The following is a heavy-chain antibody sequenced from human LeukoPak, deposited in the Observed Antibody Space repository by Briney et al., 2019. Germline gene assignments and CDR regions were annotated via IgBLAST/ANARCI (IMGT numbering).Heavy chain of an antibody. J-gene: IGHJ4*02. CDR1: GFTFSSYG. D-gene: IGHD2-15*01. Sequence: GGSLRLSCAASGFTFSSYGMHWVRQAPGKGLEWVAVISYDGSNKYYADSVKGRFTISRDNSKNTLYVQMNSLRPEDTAVYYCARDLSERYSIDHWGQGTLVTVPS. CDR3: ARDLSERYSIDH. CDR2: ISYDGSNK. V-gene: IGHV3-30*03.